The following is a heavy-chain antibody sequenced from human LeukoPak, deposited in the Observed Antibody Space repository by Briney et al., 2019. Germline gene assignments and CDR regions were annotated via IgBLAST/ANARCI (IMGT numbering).Heavy chain of an antibody. D-gene: IGHD2-21*02. CDR2: IYYSGST. Sequence: SETLSLTCTVSGGSISSGGYYWSWIRQHPGKGLEWIVYIYYSGSTYYNPSLKSRVTISEDTSKNQFSLKLSSVTAADTAVYYCARAAHIVVVTAIYYFDYWGQGTLVTVSS. CDR1: GGSISSGGYY. CDR3: ARAAHIVVVTAIYYFDY. V-gene: IGHV4-31*03. J-gene: IGHJ4*02.